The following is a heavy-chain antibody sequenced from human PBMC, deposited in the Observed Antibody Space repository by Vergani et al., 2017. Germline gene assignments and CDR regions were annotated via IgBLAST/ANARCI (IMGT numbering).Heavy chain of an antibody. CDR2: IYYSGST. V-gene: IGHV4-39*01. CDR3: ARGGNPTSLYFDY. Sequence: QLQLQESGPGLVKPSETLSLTCTVSGGSISSISYYWGWIRQPPGKGLEWIGSIYYSGSTYYNPSLKSRVTISVDTSKYQFSLKLSSVTAADTAVYYCARGGNPTSLYFDYWGQGTLVTVSS. J-gene: IGHJ4*02. D-gene: IGHD1-14*01. CDR1: GGSISSISYY.